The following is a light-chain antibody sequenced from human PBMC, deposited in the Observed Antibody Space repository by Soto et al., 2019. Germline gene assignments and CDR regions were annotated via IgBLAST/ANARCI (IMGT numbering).Light chain of an antibody. CDR3: QQYNSYPAT. CDR2: DAS. Sequence: DIQMTQSPSTLSASVGERFTITCRASQSISSWLAWYQQKPGKAPKLLIYDASRLESGAPSRFSGSRSGTEFTLTITGLQPDDFATYYCQQYNSYPATFGQGTKLEIK. CDR1: QSISSW. J-gene: IGKJ2*01. V-gene: IGKV1-5*01.